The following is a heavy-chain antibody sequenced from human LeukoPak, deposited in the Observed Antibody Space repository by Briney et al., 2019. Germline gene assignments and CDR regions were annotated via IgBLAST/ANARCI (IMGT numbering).Heavy chain of an antibody. CDR2: IYYSGST. CDR3: ARSRPSWVAMVREDDAFDI. V-gene: IGHV4-39*07. J-gene: IGHJ3*02. CDR1: GGSISSGDYY. D-gene: IGHD3-10*01. Sequence: SETLSLTCTVSGGSISSGDYYWSWIRQPPGKGLEWIGSIYYSGSTYYNPSLKSRVTMSVDTSKNQFSLKLSSVTAADTAVYYCARSRPSWVAMVREDDAFDIWGQGTMVTVSS.